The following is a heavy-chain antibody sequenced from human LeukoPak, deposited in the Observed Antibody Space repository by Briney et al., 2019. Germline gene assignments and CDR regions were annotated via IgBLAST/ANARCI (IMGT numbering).Heavy chain of an antibody. J-gene: IGHJ1*01. V-gene: IGHV3-23*01. D-gene: IGHD6-19*01. CDR1: GFTLSSYE. Sequence: PGGSLRLSCTVSGFTLSSYEMSWIRQAPGKGLEWVSRIDYDGGSGHYADSVKGRFTISRDTSNNTLFLHLNSLRGEDTAVCYCTRNSGWYGLSWGQGTLVTVSS. CDR3: TRNSGWYGLS. CDR2: IDYDGGSG.